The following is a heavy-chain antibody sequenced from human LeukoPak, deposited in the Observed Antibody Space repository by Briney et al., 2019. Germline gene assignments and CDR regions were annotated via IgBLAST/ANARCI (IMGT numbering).Heavy chain of an antibody. D-gene: IGHD3-10*01. CDR1: GGSISSGSYY. V-gene: IGHV4-61*02. J-gene: IGHJ6*03. Sequence: PSETLSLTCTVSGGSISSGSYYWSWIRQPAGKGLEWIGRIYTSGSTNYSPSLKSRVTISVDTSKNQFSLKLSSVTAADTAVYYCARRRGMVRGVIMSSPRAYYYMDVWGKGTTVIISS. CDR2: IYTSGST. CDR3: ARRRGMVRGVIMSSPRAYYYMDV.